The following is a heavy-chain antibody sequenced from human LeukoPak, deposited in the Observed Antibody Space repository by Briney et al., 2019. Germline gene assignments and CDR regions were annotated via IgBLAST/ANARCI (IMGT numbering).Heavy chain of an antibody. CDR2: ISYDGSNK. Sequence: PGRSLRLSCAASGFTFSSYAMHWVRQAPGKGLEWVAVISYDGSNKYYADSVKGRFTISRDNSKNTLYLQMNSLRAEDTAVYYCASPGIAVVLSYYFDYWGQRTLVTVSS. D-gene: IGHD6-19*01. J-gene: IGHJ4*02. V-gene: IGHV3-30*04. CDR3: ASPGIAVVLSYYFDY. CDR1: GFTFSSYA.